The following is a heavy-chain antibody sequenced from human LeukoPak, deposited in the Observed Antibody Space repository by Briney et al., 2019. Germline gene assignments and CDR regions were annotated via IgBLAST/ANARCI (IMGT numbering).Heavy chain of an antibody. J-gene: IGHJ6*02. D-gene: IGHD2-8*01. CDR3: VRGSVFTASYYHCMDF. CDR2: ISNSGENP. Sequence: GGSLRLSCAASGFTFSDYAMHWVRQAPGKGLEFVSGISNSGENPHYANSVKGRFTISRDNSKNTLYLQMGSLKTDDLAVYYCVRGSVFTASYYHCMDFWGQGTTVTVSS. V-gene: IGHV3-64*01. CDR1: GFTFSDYA.